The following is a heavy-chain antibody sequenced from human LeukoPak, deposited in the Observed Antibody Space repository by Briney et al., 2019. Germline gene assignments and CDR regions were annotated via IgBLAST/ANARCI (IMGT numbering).Heavy chain of an antibody. CDR3: ARDSGSGSYSGY. D-gene: IGHD3-10*01. V-gene: IGHV3-30*02. J-gene: IGHJ4*02. Sequence: GGSLRLSCEASGFTVSSNYMSWVRQAPGKGLEWVAFIRYDGSNKYYADSVKGRFTISRDNAKNTLYLQMNSLRAEDTAVYYCARDSGSGSYSGYWGLGTLVTVSS. CDR2: IRYDGSNK. CDR1: GFTVSSNY.